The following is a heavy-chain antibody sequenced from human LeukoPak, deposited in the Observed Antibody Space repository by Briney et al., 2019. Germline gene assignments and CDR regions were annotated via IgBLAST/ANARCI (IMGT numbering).Heavy chain of an antibody. V-gene: IGHV4-38-2*01. CDR2: IYHGGST. Sequence: SETLSLTCAVSGPSISSGYYWGWIRQPPGKGLDWIGTIYHGGSTYYNPSLKSRVTISVDTSKNQFSLNLSSVTAADTAVYYCARLTSGIWGQGTLVTVSS. D-gene: IGHD1-26*01. CDR3: ARLTSGI. J-gene: IGHJ4*02. CDR1: GPSISSGYY.